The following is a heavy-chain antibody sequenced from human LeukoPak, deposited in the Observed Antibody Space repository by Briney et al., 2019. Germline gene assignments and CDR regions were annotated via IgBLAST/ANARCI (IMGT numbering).Heavy chain of an antibody. CDR2: IYYSGST. D-gene: IGHD3-10*01. CDR3: ARRLYGSGGRYYYYYYMDV. V-gene: IGHV4-59*12. J-gene: IGHJ6*03. Sequence: SETLSLTCTVSGGSISSYYWSWIRQPPGKGLEWIGYIYYSGSTNYNPSLKSRVTISVDTSKNQFSLKLSSVTAADTAVYYCARRLYGSGGRYYYYYYMDVWGKGTTVTISS. CDR1: GGSISSYY.